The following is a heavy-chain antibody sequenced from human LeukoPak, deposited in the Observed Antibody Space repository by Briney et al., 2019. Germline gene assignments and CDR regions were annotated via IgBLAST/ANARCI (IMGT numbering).Heavy chain of an antibody. CDR2: ISSSSVYK. CDR3: AKDVGKWESLHFFDY. Sequence: PGGSLRLSCAASGFTFSSYSMNWVRQAPGKGLEWVSSISSSSVYKYYADSVKGRFTISRDNAKNSLYLQMNSLRAEDTAVYYCAKDVGKWESLHFFDYWGQGTLVTVSS. CDR1: GFTFSSYS. V-gene: IGHV3-21*01. D-gene: IGHD1-26*01. J-gene: IGHJ4*02.